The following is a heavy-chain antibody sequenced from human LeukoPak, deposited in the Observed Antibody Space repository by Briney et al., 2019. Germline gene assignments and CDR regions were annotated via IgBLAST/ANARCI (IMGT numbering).Heavy chain of an antibody. V-gene: IGHV4-59*01. Sequence: PSETLTLTCSVSGCSISHYYWSWIRQPPGKRLEWIGYMHYAGNTNYNPSLENLVTISVDTFKNQFSLRLSSVTAADTAVYYCARRPNKSYFDYWGQGTLVTVSS. CDR1: GCSISHYY. CDR3: ARRPNKSYFDY. CDR2: MHYAGNT. J-gene: IGHJ4*02.